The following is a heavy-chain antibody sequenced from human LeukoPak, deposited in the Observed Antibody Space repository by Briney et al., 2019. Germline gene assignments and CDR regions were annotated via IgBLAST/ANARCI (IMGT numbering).Heavy chain of an antibody. V-gene: IGHV4-59*01. CDR1: GGSISSYY. D-gene: IGHD3-22*01. CDR3: ARDRPYDSSGYYGAVGWGYYYYGMDV. Sequence: SETLSLTCTVSGGSISSYYWSWIRQPPGKGLEWIGYIYYSGSTNYNPSLKSRVTISVDTSKNQFSLKPSSVTAADTAVYYCARDRPYDSSGYYGAVGWGYYYYGMDVWGQGTTVTVSS. J-gene: IGHJ6*02. CDR2: IYYSGST.